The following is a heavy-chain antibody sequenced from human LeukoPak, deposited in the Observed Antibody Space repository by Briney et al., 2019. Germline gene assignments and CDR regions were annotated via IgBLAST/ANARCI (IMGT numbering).Heavy chain of an antibody. CDR3: ARSTGWFAFT. Sequence: SETLSLTCTVSGDSISSYYWSWVRQTPRKGLEWIGYIYYSGSTNYNPSLKSRVTISVDRSKKQFSLKLNSVTAADTAVYYCARSTGWFAFTGGQGTLVTVPS. D-gene: IGHD3-10*01. J-gene: IGHJ4*02. CDR2: IYYSGST. V-gene: IGHV4-59*01. CDR1: GDSISSYY.